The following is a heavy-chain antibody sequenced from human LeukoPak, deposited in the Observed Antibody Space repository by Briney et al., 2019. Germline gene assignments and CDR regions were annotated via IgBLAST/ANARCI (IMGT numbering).Heavy chain of an antibody. J-gene: IGHJ4*02. V-gene: IGHV1-2*02. CDR2: INGKRGDT. CDR3: ARDHDWGVDY. D-gene: IGHD7-27*01. CDR1: GFTFTDHY. Sequence: ASVTVSGKASGFTFTDHYMHWVRQAPGQGLEWMGWINGKRGDTNYAQNFQDRVTMTRDTSTSTVYMELSRLTVDDTAVYYCARDHDWGVDYWGQGTLVTVSS.